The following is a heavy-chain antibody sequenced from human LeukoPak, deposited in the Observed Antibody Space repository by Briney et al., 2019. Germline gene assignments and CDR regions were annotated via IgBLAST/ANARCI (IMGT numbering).Heavy chain of an antibody. D-gene: IGHD1-1*01. Sequence: GESLKISCKGSGYSFTSYWIGWVRQMPGKGLEWMGIIYPGDSDTRYSPSFQGQVTISADKSISTAYLQWSSLKASDTAMYYCARQYNWNDGFTPGSRYYSDYWGQGTLVTVSS. V-gene: IGHV5-51*01. CDR3: ARQYNWNDGFTPGSRYYSDY. J-gene: IGHJ4*02. CDR2: IYPGDSDT. CDR1: GYSFTSYW.